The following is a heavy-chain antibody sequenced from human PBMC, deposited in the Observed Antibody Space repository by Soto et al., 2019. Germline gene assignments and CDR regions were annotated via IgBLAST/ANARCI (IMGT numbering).Heavy chain of an antibody. D-gene: IGHD2-2*01. CDR1: GGTFSSYA. V-gene: IGHV1-69*13. CDR2: IIPIFGTA. CDR3: ARFRDRRDIVVVPAAQPYGMDV. Sequence: SVKVSCKASGGTFSSYAISWVRQAPGQGLEWMGGIIPIFGTANYAQKFQGRVTITADESTSTAYMELSSLRSEDTAVYYCARFRDRRDIVVVPAAQPYGMDVWGQGTTVTVSS. J-gene: IGHJ6*02.